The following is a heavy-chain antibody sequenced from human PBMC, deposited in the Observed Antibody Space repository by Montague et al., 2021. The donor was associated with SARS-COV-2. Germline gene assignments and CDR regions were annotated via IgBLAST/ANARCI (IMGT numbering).Heavy chain of an antibody. J-gene: IGHJ6*03. V-gene: IGHV4-34*01. CDR1: GKSFSGYY. CDR3: AGLRDRVVPSPILGDGPYYAYYYMDV. CDR2: MNNGGST. Sequence: SETLSLTCAVSGKSFSGYYWNWICHRHAKGMERVGDMNNGGSTKYSQSPYSRLTISVDTSTNKYPLKLTSVSAAATAVYYCAGLRDRVVPSPILGDGPYYAYYYMDVWGRGTTVTVSS. D-gene: IGHD2-15*01.